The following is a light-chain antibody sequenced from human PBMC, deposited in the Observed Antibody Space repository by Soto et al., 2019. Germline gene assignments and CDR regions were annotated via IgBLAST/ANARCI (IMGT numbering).Light chain of an antibody. Sequence: QSALTQPASVSGSPGQSITLSCTGTSSDVGGYHYVSWYQQHPGKAPKLTIYDVSNRPSGVSNRFAGSKSGNTASLNISGLQAEDEADYYCSSYRSSSRVFGRGTKLTVL. V-gene: IGLV2-14*01. CDR3: SSYRSSSRV. CDR1: SSDVGGYHY. J-gene: IGLJ2*01. CDR2: DVS.